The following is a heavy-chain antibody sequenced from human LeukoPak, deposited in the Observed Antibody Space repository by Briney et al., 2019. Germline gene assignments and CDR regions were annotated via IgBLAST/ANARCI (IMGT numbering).Heavy chain of an antibody. CDR1: GGSIGSFY. V-gene: IGHV4-59*01. CDR3: AAGSSGWYWFFDL. CDR2: IYYSGST. J-gene: IGHJ2*01. D-gene: IGHD6-19*01. Sequence: SETLSLTCTVSGGSIGSFYWSWIRQPPGKGLEWIGYIYYSGSTNYNPSLKSRVTISVDTSKNQFSLKLSSVTAADTAVYYCAAGSSGWYWFFDLWGRGTLVTVSS.